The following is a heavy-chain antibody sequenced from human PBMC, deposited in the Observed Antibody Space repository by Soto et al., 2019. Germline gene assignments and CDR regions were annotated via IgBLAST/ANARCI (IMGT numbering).Heavy chain of an antibody. Sequence: SETLSLTCTVSGGSISSYYWSWIRQPPGKGLEWIGYIYYSGSTNYNPPLKSRVTISVDTSKNQFSLKLSSVTAADTAVYYCARSLTRVRRVGCDLRGSGTRVTVAS. CDR1: GGSISSYY. CDR2: IYYSGST. V-gene: IGHV4-59*01. J-gene: IGHJ2*01. CDR3: ARSLTRVRRVGCDL. D-gene: IGHD3-10*01.